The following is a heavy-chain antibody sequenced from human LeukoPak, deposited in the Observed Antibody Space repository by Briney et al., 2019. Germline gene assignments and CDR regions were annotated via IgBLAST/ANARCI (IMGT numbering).Heavy chain of an antibody. D-gene: IGHD6-19*01. J-gene: IGHJ4*02. Sequence: PGGCLRLSCAASGFTFSSHAMSWVRQAPGKGLEWVSAISGSGGSTYYADSVKGRFTISRDKSKNTLYLQMNSLRAEDTAVYYCAKGLAVAGHFDYWGQGTLVTVSS. CDR1: GFTFSSHA. CDR3: AKGLAVAGHFDY. CDR2: ISGSGGST. V-gene: IGHV3-23*01.